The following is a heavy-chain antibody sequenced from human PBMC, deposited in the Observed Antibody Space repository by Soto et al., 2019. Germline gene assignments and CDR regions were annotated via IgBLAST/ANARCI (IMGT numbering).Heavy chain of an antibody. CDR1: GGSISTSGSY. D-gene: IGHD3-10*01. J-gene: IGHJ5*02. CDR2: AYYVGTI. CDR3: ARLPLVRGVPA. Sequence: QLHLQESGPGRVKPSETLSLTCSVSGGSISTSGSYWGWVRQAPEKGLEWIRSAYYVGTINYNPSLKRRVAISVDTSKNQFSLKLTSVTAADTAVYYCARLPLVRGVPAWGQGTLVTVSS. V-gene: IGHV4-39*01.